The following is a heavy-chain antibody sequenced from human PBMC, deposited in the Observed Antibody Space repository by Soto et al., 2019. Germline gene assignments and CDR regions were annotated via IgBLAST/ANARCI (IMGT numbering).Heavy chain of an antibody. D-gene: IGHD3-10*01. CDR3: ARGKPNMVRGVGFFDY. CDR2: ISAYNGNT. Sequence: ASVKVSCKASGYTFTSYGISLVRHAPGQGLEWMGWISAYNGNTNYAQKFQGRVTITADESTSTAYMELSSLRSEDTAVYYCARGKPNMVRGVGFFDYWGQGTLVTVYS. J-gene: IGHJ4*02. CDR1: GYTFTSYG. V-gene: IGHV1-18*04.